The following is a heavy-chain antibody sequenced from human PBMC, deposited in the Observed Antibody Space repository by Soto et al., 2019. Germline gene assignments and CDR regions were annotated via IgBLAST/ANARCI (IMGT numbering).Heavy chain of an antibody. D-gene: IGHD3-22*01. CDR2: IYYTGST. CDR1: GGSISTYY. J-gene: IGHJ4*02. CDR3: ARVDSSGSYFDY. V-gene: IGHV4-59*01. Sequence: SETLSLTCTVSGGSISTYYWSWIRQPPGKGLEWIAYIYYTGSTNYNPSLKSRVTLSADTSKNQFSLKLSSVTAADTAMYYCARVDSSGSYFDYWGQGTLVTVSS.